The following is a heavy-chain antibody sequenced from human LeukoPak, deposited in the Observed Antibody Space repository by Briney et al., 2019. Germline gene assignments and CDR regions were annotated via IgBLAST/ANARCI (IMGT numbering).Heavy chain of an antibody. CDR2: IFSNDEK. D-gene: IGHD3-22*01. CDR3: ARFRYSYDSSGYYYLFDAFDI. J-gene: IGHJ3*02. V-gene: IGHV2-26*01. CDR1: GFSLSNARMG. Sequence: ESGPTLVNPTETLTLTCTVSGFSLSNARMGVSWIRQPPGKALEWLAHIFSNDEKSYSTSLKSRLTISKDTSKSQVVLTMTNMDPVDTATYYCARFRYSYDSSGYYYLFDAFDIWGQGTMVTVSS.